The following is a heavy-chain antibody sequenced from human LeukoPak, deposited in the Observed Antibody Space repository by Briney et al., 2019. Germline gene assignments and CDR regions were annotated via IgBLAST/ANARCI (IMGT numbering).Heavy chain of an antibody. CDR1: GYTFTGYY. D-gene: IGHD3-22*01. CDR3: ARISYYYDSSGYYENLSRGYYFDY. V-gene: IGHV1-2*02. Sequence: ASVKVSCRASGYTFTGYYMHWVRQAPGQGLEWMGWINPNSGGTNYAQKFQGRVTMTRDTSISTAYMELSRLRSDDTAVYYCARISYYYDSSGYYENLSRGYYFDYWGQGTLVTVSS. J-gene: IGHJ4*02. CDR2: INPNSGGT.